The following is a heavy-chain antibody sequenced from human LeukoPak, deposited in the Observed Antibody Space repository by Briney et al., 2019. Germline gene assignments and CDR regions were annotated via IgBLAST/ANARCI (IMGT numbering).Heavy chain of an antibody. D-gene: IGHD6-19*01. J-gene: IGHJ4*02. CDR3: ARDSRGSGWYRIDY. Sequence: PGGSLRLSCAVSGLTVSNSYMSWVRQAPGKGLEWVSVIYSGGSTYYADSVKGRFTISRDNSKNTLYLQMNSLRAEDTAVYYCARDSRGSGWYRIDYWGQGTLVTVSS. CDR2: IYSGGST. CDR1: GLTVSNSY. V-gene: IGHV3-66*01.